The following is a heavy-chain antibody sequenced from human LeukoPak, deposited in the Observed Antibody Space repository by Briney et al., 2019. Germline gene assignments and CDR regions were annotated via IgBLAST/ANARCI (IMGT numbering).Heavy chain of an antibody. CDR3: AWPPVLDF. J-gene: IGHJ6*02. Sequence: SETLSLTCTVSGDSIGHYYWSWIRQPPGKAQEWIGDIFYRGSTNYNPSLKSRVTISLDTSKNQVSLELSSVTAADTAVYYCAWPPVLDFWGQGTTVTVSS. CDR2: IFYRGST. CDR1: GDSIGHYY. V-gene: IGHV4-59*01.